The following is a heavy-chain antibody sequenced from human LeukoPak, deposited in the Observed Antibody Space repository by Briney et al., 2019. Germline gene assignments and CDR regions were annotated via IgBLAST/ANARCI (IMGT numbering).Heavy chain of an antibody. CDR1: GFTFSSYA. J-gene: IGHJ1*01. D-gene: IGHD3-22*01. Sequence: GGSLRLSCAASGFTFSSYAMSWVRQAPGKGLEWVSAISGSGGSTYYADSVKGRFTISRDNSKNTLYLQMNSLRAEDTAVYYCAKDPDYYDSSGYYRRAEYFQHRGQGTLVTVSS. CDR2: ISGSGGST. CDR3: AKDPDYYDSSGYYRRAEYFQH. V-gene: IGHV3-23*01.